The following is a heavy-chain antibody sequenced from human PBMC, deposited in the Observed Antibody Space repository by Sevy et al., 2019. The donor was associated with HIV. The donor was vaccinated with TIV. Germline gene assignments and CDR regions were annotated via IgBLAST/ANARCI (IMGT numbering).Heavy chain of an antibody. CDR3: ASFGPLLIISGDVFEI. CDR2: IYQSGNT. Sequence: SETLSLTCAVSAYSVSSAYSWGWIRQPPGKGLEWIGNIYQSGNTYYNPSLKSRVTISVDTSNNQFSLRLTSVTAADTAVYYCASFGPLLIISGDVFEIWVQGTMVTVSS. D-gene: IGHD3-9*01. CDR1: AYSVSSAYS. V-gene: IGHV4-38-2*01. J-gene: IGHJ3*02.